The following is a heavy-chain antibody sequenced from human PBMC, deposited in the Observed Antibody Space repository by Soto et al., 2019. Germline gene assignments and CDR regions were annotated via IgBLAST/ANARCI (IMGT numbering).Heavy chain of an antibody. CDR1: GFTFSSYA. J-gene: IGHJ4*02. Sequence: GGSLRLSCAASGFTFSSYAMHWVRQAPGKGLEWVAVISYDGSNKYYADSVKGRFTISRDNSKNTLYLQVNSLRAEDTAVYYCASGGHYYDSSGYYIDYWGQGTLVTVSS. CDR3: ASGGHYYDSSGYYIDY. D-gene: IGHD3-22*01. CDR2: ISYDGSNK. V-gene: IGHV3-30-3*01.